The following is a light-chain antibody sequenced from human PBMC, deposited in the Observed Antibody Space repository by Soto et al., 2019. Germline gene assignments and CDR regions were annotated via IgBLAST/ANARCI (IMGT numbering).Light chain of an antibody. Sequence: QSALTQPPSASGSPGQSVTISCSGTSSDVGGYNYVSWYQQHPGKAPKVMIYEVSKRPPGVPDRFSGSKSGNTASLTVSGLQAEDEADYYCSSYTGSNNLGFGGGTKVTVL. J-gene: IGLJ3*02. CDR3: SSYTGSNNLG. CDR1: SSDVGGYNY. V-gene: IGLV2-8*01. CDR2: EVS.